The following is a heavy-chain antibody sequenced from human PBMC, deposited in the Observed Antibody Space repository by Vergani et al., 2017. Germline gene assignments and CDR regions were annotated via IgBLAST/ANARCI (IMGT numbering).Heavy chain of an antibody. Sequence: EVELVQSGPEMRKPGESLKISCKGSEYSFGNYWIGWVGQMPGKGLEWMGIIYPADSDTRYSPSFQRQVTISADKSISTAFLQLDSLKASDTALYYCARHTTDTDSWGQGTLFTVSS. CDR2: IYPADSDT. CDR1: EYSFGNYW. J-gene: IGHJ4*02. D-gene: IGHD1-1*01. V-gene: IGHV5-51*01. CDR3: ARHTTDTDS.